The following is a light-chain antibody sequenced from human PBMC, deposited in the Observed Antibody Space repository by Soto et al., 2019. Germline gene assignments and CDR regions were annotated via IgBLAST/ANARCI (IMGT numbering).Light chain of an antibody. J-gene: IGLJ1*01. CDR3: SSYTTGDILYV. V-gene: IGLV2-14*03. CDR1: SSDVGGSDY. Sequence: QSALTQSASVSGSPGQSITISCTGTSSDVGGSDYVSWYQQHPDKAPKLMIYHVSNRPSGVSNRFSGSKSGNTASLTISGVPAEDESDYYCSSYTTGDILYVFGTGTKLTVL. CDR2: HVS.